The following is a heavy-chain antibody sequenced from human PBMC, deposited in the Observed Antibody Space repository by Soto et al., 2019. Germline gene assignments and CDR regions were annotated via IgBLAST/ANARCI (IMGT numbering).Heavy chain of an antibody. Sequence: ASVKVSCKASGYTFTSYGIRWVRQAPGQGLEWMGWISAYNGNTNYAQKLQDRVTMTTDTSTSTAYMELRSLRSDDTAAYYCARVGSVGATFHYWSQGSLVTVSS. CDR1: GYTFTSYG. J-gene: IGHJ4*02. CDR3: ARVGSVGATFHY. V-gene: IGHV1-18*01. CDR2: ISAYNGNT. D-gene: IGHD1-26*01.